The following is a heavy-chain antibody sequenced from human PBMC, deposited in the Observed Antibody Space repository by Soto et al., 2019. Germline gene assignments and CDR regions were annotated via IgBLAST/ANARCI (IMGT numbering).Heavy chain of an antibody. CDR1: GFPFRVSL. D-gene: IGHD6-13*01. Sequence: PAGSLRLSCAASGFPFRVSLMSWVRQAPGKELEFVANTNPDGSVNNYMDSVKGRFTISRDNAKNSVYLQMNSLRAEDAAVYYCARDPAYSSFDLWGQGTLVTVSS. CDR2: TNPDGSVN. CDR3: ARDPAYSSFDL. V-gene: IGHV3-7*01. J-gene: IGHJ4*02.